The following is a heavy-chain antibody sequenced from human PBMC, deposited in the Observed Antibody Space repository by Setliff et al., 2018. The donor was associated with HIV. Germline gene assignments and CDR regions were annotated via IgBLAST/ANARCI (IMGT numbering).Heavy chain of an antibody. J-gene: IGHJ4*02. D-gene: IGHD1-26*01. CDR1: GYTFTSYA. Sequence: GASVKVSCKASGYTFTSYAISWVRQAPGQGLEWMGWISVNTDNTNYAQKLQDRVTMTTDTSTGTAYMELRSLRSDDTALYYCARVSGSYYPLDYWGQGTLVTV. CDR2: ISVNTDNT. V-gene: IGHV1-18*01. CDR3: ARVSGSYYPLDY.